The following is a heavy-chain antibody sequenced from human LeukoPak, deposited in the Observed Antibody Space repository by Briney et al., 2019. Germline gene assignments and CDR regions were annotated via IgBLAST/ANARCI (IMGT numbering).Heavy chain of an antibody. D-gene: IGHD3-10*01. V-gene: IGHV4-39*01. Sequence: PSETLSLTCTVSGGSISSSSYYWGLIRQPPGKRLEWIGSVCYDGSTYYNPSLKSRVTISVDTSKNQFSLKLSSVTAADTAVYYCARTGLLFGSEFDYWGQGTLVTVSS. J-gene: IGHJ4*02. CDR3: ARTGLLFGSEFDY. CDR1: GGSISSSSYY. CDR2: VCYDGST.